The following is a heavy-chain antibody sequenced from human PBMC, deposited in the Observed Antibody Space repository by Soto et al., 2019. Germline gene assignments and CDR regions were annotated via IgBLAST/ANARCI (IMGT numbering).Heavy chain of an antibody. CDR1: GLNFDDFA. CDR2: ITWNSRVL. Sequence: PGGSLRLSCVGTGLNFDDFAMHWVRQAPGKGLEWVSGITWNSRVLAYADSVKGRFTISRDNARNSLYLQMDSLRDEDTALYYCSKGRYAFWSQYYFDYWGKGTLVTVSS. D-gene: IGHD3-3*01. V-gene: IGHV3-9*01. CDR3: SKGRYAFWSQYYFDY. J-gene: IGHJ4*02.